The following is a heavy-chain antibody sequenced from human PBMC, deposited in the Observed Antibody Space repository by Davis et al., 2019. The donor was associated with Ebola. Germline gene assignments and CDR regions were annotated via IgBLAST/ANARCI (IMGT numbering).Heavy chain of an antibody. CDR1: GVSFRGFY. CDR2: IYYSGST. V-gene: IGHV4-39*01. Sequence: MPSETLSLTCAVSGVSFRGFYCNWIRQPPGKGLEWIGSIYYSGSTYYNPSLKSRVTISVDTSKNQFSLKLSSVTAADTAVYYCVRQWIQLWLDYWGQGTLVTVSS. D-gene: IGHD5-18*01. CDR3: VRQWIQLWLDY. J-gene: IGHJ4*02.